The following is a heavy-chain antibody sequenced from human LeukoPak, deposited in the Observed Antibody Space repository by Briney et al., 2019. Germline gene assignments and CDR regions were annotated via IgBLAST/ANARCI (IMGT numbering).Heavy chain of an antibody. Sequence: FTSSGSGFTFNGSWMNRVRQAPGKGLEWAANMDPSGTQTRYVDSVKGRFTISKDDPGTSLYPEMHSLRAEDTAIYYCAIWTSGNYWGQGALVTVSS. CDR3: AIWTSGNY. J-gene: IGHJ4*02. V-gene: IGHV3-7*01. CDR1: GFTFNGSW. CDR2: MDPSGTQT. D-gene: IGHD1-1*01.